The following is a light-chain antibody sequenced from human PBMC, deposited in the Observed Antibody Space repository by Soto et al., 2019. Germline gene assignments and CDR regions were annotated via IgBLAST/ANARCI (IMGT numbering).Light chain of an antibody. CDR2: AAS. V-gene: IGKV1-27*01. J-gene: IGKJ1*01. CDR1: QGFSNY. Sequence: DIQMTQSPSSLSASVGDRVTITCRASQGFSNYLAWYQQKPGKVPKLLIYAASPLQSGVPSRFSGSGSGTDFTLTISSLQPEDGATYYCQKYNGARWTFGQGTKVEIK. CDR3: QKYNGARWT.